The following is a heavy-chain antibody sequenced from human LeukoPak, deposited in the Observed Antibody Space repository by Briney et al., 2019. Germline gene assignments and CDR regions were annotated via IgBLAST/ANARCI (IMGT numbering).Heavy chain of an antibody. J-gene: IGHJ4*02. V-gene: IGHV4-59*01. CDR2: VSYSGST. CDR1: GGSISTYY. Sequence: PSETLSLTCTVSGGSISTYYWTWIRQPPGKGLGWIGYVSYSGSTNYNPSLKSRLTISVDTSKSQFSLELSSVTAADTAVYYCARKFGTGWFFDYWGRGTLVTVSS. D-gene: IGHD6-19*01. CDR3: ARKFGTGWFFDY.